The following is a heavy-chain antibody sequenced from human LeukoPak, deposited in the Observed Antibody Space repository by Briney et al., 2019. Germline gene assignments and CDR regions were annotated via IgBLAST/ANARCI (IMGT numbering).Heavy chain of an antibody. D-gene: IGHD3-10*01. V-gene: IGHV3-23*01. CDR2: ISGSGGST. CDR3: ARTGASYYYYYMDV. Sequence: GGSLRLSCAASGFTFSSYAMSWVRQAPGKGLEWVSAISGSGGSTYYADSVKGRFTISRDNAKNSLYLQMNSLRAEDTAVYYCARTGASYYYYYMDVWGKGTTVTVSS. J-gene: IGHJ6*03. CDR1: GFTFSSYA.